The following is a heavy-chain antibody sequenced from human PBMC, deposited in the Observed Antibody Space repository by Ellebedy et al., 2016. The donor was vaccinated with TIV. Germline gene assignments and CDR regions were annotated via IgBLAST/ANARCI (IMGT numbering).Heavy chain of an antibody. D-gene: IGHD5-18*01. V-gene: IGHV4-34*01. J-gene: IGHJ5*02. CDR3: ARVGGYSYGQHSDP. CDR2: INHSGST. CDR1: GGSFSGYY. Sequence: SETLSLXXAVYGGSFSGYYWSWIRQPPGKGLEWIGEINHSGSTNYNPSLKSRVTISVDTSKNQFSLKLSSVTAADTAVYYCARVGGYSYGQHSDPWGQGTLVTVSS.